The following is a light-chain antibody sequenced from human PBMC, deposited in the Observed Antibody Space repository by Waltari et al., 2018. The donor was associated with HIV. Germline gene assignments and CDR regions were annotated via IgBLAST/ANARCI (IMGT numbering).Light chain of an antibody. J-gene: IGLJ3*02. CDR1: SIVAGYD. CDR3: QSYDSSLGGRV. CDR2: SNR. V-gene: IGLV1-40*01. Sequence: QSVLTQPPSVSGAPGQRVTIYCTGRSIVAGYDVHWFQQFPGTDPRLLIYSNRNRPSGVPGRFSGSNSGNSASLAITGLQAEDEATYYCQSYDSSLGGRVFGGGTKVTIL.